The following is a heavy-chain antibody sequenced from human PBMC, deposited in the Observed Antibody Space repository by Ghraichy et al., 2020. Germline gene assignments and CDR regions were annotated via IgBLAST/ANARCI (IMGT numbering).Heavy chain of an antibody. CDR1: GGSISSYY. J-gene: IGHJ4*02. Sequence: SETLSLTCTVSGGSISSYYWSWIRQPPGKGLEWIGYIYYSGSTNYNPSLKSRVTISVDTSKNQFSLKLSSVTAADTAVYYCARSDYDSSGWAMGIFDYWGQGTLVTVSS. D-gene: IGHD3-22*01. CDR3: ARSDYDSSGWAMGIFDY. CDR2: IYYSGST. V-gene: IGHV4-59*01.